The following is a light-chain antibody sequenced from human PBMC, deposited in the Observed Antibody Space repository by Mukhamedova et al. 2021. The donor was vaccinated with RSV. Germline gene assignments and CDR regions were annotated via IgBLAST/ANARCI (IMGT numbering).Light chain of an antibody. CDR3: QVWDRTNTVV. J-gene: IGLJ2*01. Sequence: GGNNIGSKTVHWYQQRPGQAPVMVVYDNSDRPSGIPERFSGSNSGNPATLTISRVEAGDEADYYCQVWDRTNTVVFAGGTTLTVL. V-gene: IGLV3-21*02. CDR1: NIGSKT. CDR2: DNS.